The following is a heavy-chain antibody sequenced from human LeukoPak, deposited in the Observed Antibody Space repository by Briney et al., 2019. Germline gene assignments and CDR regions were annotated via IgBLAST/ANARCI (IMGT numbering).Heavy chain of an antibody. V-gene: IGHV4-59*01. J-gene: IGHJ4*02. CDR1: GGSISSYY. D-gene: IGHD2-15*01. CDR2: IYYSGST. Sequence: PSETLSLTCTVSGGSISSYYWSWIRQPPGKGLEWIGYIYYSGSTNYNPSLKSRVTISVDTSKNQFSLKLSSVTAADTAVYYCAREGYCSGGSCYGPFFDYWGQGTLVAVSS. CDR3: AREGYCSGGSCYGPFFDY.